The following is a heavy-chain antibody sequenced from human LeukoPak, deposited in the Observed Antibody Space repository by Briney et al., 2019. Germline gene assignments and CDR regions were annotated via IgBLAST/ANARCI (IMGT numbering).Heavy chain of an antibody. Sequence: SETLSLTCAVYGGSFSGYYWSWIRQPPGKGLEWIGEINHSGSTNYNPSLKSRVTISVDTSKNQFSLKLNSVTAADMAVYYCARDHGPTVATSPFYSYYMDVWGKGTTVTVSS. CDR3: ARDHGPTVATSPFYSYYMDV. J-gene: IGHJ6*03. D-gene: IGHD4-11*01. CDR1: GGSFSGYY. V-gene: IGHV4-34*01. CDR2: INHSGST.